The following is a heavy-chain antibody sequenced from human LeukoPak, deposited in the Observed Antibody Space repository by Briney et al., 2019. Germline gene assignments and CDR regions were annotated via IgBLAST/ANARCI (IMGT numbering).Heavy chain of an antibody. V-gene: IGHV1-46*01. CDR1: GYTFSTYY. CDR2: IHPTDGST. J-gene: IGHJ4*02. CDR3: ARANGGGLDY. Sequence: ASVKVSCKTSGYTFSTYYMHWVRQAPGQGLEWLWIIHPTDGSTSNTQKFQGRVTMPRDTATGTVYLERSSLRSEDTAVYWCARANGGGLDYWGQGTLITVSS. D-gene: IGHD3-10*01.